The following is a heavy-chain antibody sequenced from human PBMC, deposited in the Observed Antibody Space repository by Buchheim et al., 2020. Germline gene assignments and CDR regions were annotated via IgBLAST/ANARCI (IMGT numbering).Heavy chain of an antibody. D-gene: IGHD1-26*01. CDR1: GFTFSSYA. Sequence: EVRLVESGGGLVQPGGSLRLSCAASGFTFSSYAMSWVRQAPGKGLEWVSGINTSGGSTYYADSVKGRFTISRDNSKNTLFLQMNSLRAEDTAIYYCAKDHYSGRSSHFDYWGQGTL. V-gene: IGHV3-23*04. CDR2: INTSGGST. CDR3: AKDHYSGRSSHFDY. J-gene: IGHJ4*02.